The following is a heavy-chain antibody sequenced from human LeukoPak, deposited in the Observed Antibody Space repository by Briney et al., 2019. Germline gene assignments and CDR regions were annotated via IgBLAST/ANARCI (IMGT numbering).Heavy chain of an antibody. V-gene: IGHV3-66*04. Sequence: GALRLSCAASGFTVSSNYMSWVRQAPGKGLEWVSVIYSGGSTYYADSVKGRFTISRDNSKNTLYLQMNSLRAEDTAVYYCARPRYFDWLLPTPHDAFDIWGQGTMVTVSS. J-gene: IGHJ3*02. D-gene: IGHD3-9*01. CDR1: GFTVSSNY. CDR2: IYSGGST. CDR3: ARPRYFDWLLPTPHDAFDI.